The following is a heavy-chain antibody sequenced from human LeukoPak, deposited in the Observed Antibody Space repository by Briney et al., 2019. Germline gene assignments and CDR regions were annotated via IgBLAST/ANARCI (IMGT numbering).Heavy chain of an antibody. CDR3: ARGSARPVPFDY. Sequence: GGSLRLSCAASGFTFSSYAMHWVRQAPGKGLEWVAVISYDGSNKYYADSVKGRFTISRDNSKNTLHLQMNSLRAEDTAVYYCARGSARPVPFDYWGQGTLVTVSS. CDR2: ISYDGSNK. J-gene: IGHJ4*02. CDR1: GFTFSSYA. V-gene: IGHV3-30-3*01. D-gene: IGHD6-6*01.